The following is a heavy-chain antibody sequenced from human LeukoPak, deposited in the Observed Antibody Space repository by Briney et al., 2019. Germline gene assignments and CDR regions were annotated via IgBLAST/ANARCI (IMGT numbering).Heavy chain of an antibody. V-gene: IGHV3-23*01. CDR3: ARDPFFGELLWSTFDY. Sequence: GGSLRLSCAASGFTFSSYAMSWVRRAPGKGLEWVSAISGSGDNTYYVDSVKGRFTISRDNSKNTLYLQMNSLRAEDTAVYYCARDPFFGELLWSTFDYWGQGTLVTVSS. J-gene: IGHJ4*02. CDR1: GFTFSSYA. D-gene: IGHD3-10*01. CDR2: ISGSGDNT.